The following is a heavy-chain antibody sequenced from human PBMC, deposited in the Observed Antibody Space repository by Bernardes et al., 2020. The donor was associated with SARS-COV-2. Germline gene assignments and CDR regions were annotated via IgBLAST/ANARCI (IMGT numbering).Heavy chain of an antibody. D-gene: IGHD3-22*01. CDR1: GYIFTRYW. CDR3: ARHMVPTDDHDSSSSLDN. J-gene: IGHJ4*02. CDR2: VYPGDSET. Sequence: GESLKISCQGSGYIFTRYWIGWVRQMPGKGLEWMGSVYPGDSETRYSPSFQGQVTISADKSHNTAYLQLSGLKASDTAMYYCARHMVPTDDHDSSSSLDNWGQGTLVTVSS. V-gene: IGHV5-51*01.